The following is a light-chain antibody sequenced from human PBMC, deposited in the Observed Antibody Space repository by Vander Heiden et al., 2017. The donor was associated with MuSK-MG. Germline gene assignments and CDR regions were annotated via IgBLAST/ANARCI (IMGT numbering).Light chain of an antibody. V-gene: IGLV1-44*01. J-gene: IGLJ3*02. CDR2: INS. CDR1: NSHVGSNT. CDR3: AVWDDSLHGWV. Sequence: QSVLTQPPSASGTPGPRVTISCSGSNSHVGSNTVNWYQQLPGPAPKLLVYINSQRPSGVPDRFSGSKSGTTASLTISGLQFEDEADYYCAVWDDSLHGWVFGGGTKLTVL.